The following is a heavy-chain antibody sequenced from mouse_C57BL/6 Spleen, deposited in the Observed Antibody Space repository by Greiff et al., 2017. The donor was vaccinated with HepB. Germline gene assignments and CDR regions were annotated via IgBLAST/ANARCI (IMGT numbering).Heavy chain of an antibody. V-gene: IGHV1-19*01. J-gene: IGHJ4*01. CDR3: ARYRGSSYDYAMDY. CDR1: GYTFTDYY. Sequence: EVQLQQSGPVLVKPGASVKMSCKASGYTFTDYYMNWVKQSHGKSLEWIGVINPYNGGTSYNQKFKGKATLTVDKYYSTAYMEINSLTSEDSAVYYCARYRGSSYDYAMDYWGQGTSVTVSS. CDR2: INPYNGGT. D-gene: IGHD1-1*01.